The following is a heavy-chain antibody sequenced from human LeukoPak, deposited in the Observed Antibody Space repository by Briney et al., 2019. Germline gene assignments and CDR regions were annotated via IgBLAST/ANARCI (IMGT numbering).Heavy chain of an antibody. J-gene: IGHJ4*02. CDR2: LYSGGIT. CDR1: GFTVSTSY. D-gene: IGHD3-22*01. CDR3: ARRKYYYDSSNS. Sequence: PGGSLRLSCAASGFTVSTSYMSWVCQAPGKGLEWVAVLYSGGITYYADSVKGRFTISRDDSTNTLSLQMNSLRAEDTAVYYCARRKYYYDSSNSWGQGTLVTVSS. V-gene: IGHV3-66*01.